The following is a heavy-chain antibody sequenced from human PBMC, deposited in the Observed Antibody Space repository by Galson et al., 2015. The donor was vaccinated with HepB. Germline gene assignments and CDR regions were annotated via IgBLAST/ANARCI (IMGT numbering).Heavy chain of an antibody. V-gene: IGHV1-69*13. D-gene: IGHD2-15*01. J-gene: IGHJ5*02. CDR1: GGTFSSYA. CDR3: ARAGCSGGSCYSGFDWFDP. CDR2: IIPIFGTA. Sequence: SVKVSCKASGGTFSSYAISWVRQAPGQGLEWMGGIIPIFGTANYAQKFQGRVTITADESTSTAYMELSSLRSEDTAVYYCARAGCSGGSCYSGFDWFDPWGQGTLVTVSS.